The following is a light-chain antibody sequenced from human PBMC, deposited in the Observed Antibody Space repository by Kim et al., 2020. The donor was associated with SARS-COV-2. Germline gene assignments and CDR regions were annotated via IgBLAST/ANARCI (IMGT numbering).Light chain of an antibody. V-gene: IGLV3-1*01. CDR1: KLGDKY. CDR3: QAWDSSTVV. CDR2: QDS. Sequence: SYELTQPPSVSVSPGQTASITCSGDKLGDKYVWWYQQKPGQSPVLVIYQDSKRPSGIPERFSGSNSGNTATLTRSGTQAMDEADYYCQAWDSSTVVFGGGTQLTVL. J-gene: IGLJ2*01.